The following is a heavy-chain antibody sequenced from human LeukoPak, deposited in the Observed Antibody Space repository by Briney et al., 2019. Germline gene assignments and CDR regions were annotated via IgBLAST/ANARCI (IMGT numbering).Heavy chain of an antibody. D-gene: IGHD3-16*01. CDR2: ISDSGYST. CDR3: ARALGLRLNDAFDI. Sequence: PGGCLRLSCVASGFTFSSYAMIWVRQAPGMGLEWVSAISDSGYSTYYADSVKGRFTISRDNSKNTLYLLLNSLRAEDTATYYCARALGLRLNDAFDIWGQGTMVTVSS. CDR1: GFTFSSYA. J-gene: IGHJ3*02. V-gene: IGHV3-23*01.